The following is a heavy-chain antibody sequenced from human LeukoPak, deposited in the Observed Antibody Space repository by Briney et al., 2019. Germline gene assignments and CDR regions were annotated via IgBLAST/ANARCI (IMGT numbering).Heavy chain of an antibody. V-gene: IGHV1-69*04. CDR2: IIPILGIA. CDR1: GGTFSSYA. J-gene: IGHJ6*02. CDR3: ARDKKYYGSGDRYGTDV. D-gene: IGHD3-10*01. Sequence: GASVKVSCKASGGTFSSYAISWVRQAPGQGLEWMGRIIPILGIANYAQKFQGRVTITADKSTSTAYTELSSLRSEDTAVYYCARDKKYYGSGDRYGTDVWGQGTTVTVSS.